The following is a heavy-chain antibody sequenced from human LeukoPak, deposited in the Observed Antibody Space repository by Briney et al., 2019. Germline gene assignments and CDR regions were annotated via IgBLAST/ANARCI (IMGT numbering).Heavy chain of an antibody. CDR3: AKGGSYYGSGTHDY. J-gene: IGHJ4*02. CDR2: ISAYNGNT. CDR1: GYTFTSHG. Sequence: HGASVKVSCKASGYTFTSHGISWVRQAPGQGLEWMGWISAYNGNTNYAQKLQGRVTMTTDTSTSTAYMELRSLRSDDTAVYYCAKGGSYYGSGTHDYWGQGTLVTVSS. D-gene: IGHD3-10*01. V-gene: IGHV1-18*01.